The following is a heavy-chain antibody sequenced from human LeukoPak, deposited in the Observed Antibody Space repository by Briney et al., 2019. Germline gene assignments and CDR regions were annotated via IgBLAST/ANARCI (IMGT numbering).Heavy chain of an antibody. J-gene: IGHJ6*04. CDR2: INHNGST. V-gene: IGHV4-34*01. CDR3: ARDGVPRGMDV. CDR1: GGSFSGYY. D-gene: IGHD5-24*01. Sequence: SETLSLTCAVYGGSFSGYYWSWIRQPPGKGLEWIGEINHNGSTNYNPSLKSRVTISVDTSKNQFSLKLSSVTAADTAVYYCARDGVPRGMDVWGKGTTVTVSS.